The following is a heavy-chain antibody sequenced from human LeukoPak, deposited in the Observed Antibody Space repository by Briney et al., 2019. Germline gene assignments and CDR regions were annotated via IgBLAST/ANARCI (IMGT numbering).Heavy chain of an antibody. J-gene: IGHJ4*02. CDR3: AREGRDYGGYSFDY. CDR2: INGDGSST. CDR1: GFTFSSYW. D-gene: IGHD4-23*01. V-gene: IGHV3-74*01. Sequence: PGGSLRLSCAASGFTFSSYWMHWVRQAPGKGLVWVSRINGDGSSTTYADSVKGRFTISRDNAKNTLYLQMNSLRAEDTAVYYCAREGRDYGGYSFDYWGQGTLVTVSS.